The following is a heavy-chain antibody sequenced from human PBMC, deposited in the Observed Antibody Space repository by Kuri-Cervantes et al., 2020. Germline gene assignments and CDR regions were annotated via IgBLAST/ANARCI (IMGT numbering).Heavy chain of an antibody. J-gene: IGHJ6*03. V-gene: IGHV1-3*04. Sequence: ASVKVSCKASGYTFTRYSMHWVRQAPGQRLEWMGWINTGNGKTKYSQNFQGRVTISRDTSADTAFMEVNRLRSEDTAVYYCVRDVDWNDGVVHYYYMNVWGKGTTVTVSS. CDR1: GYTFTRYS. CDR3: VRDVDWNDGVVHYYYMNV. D-gene: IGHD1-1*01. CDR2: INTGNGKT.